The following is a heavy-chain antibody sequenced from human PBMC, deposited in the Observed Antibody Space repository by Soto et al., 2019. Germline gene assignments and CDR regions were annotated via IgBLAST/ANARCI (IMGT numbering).Heavy chain of an antibody. CDR3: ATTTNPLHNYYYYGLDV. V-gene: IGHV1-69*13. CDR2: IIPIFGTA. D-gene: IGHD4-17*01. CDR1: GGTFSSYA. J-gene: IGHJ6*02. Sequence: ASVKVSCKASGGTFSSYAISWVRQAPGQGLEWMGGIIPIFGTANYAQKFQGRVTITADESTSTAYMELSSLRPEDTAVYYCATTTNPLHNYYYYGLDVWGQGTTVTVSS.